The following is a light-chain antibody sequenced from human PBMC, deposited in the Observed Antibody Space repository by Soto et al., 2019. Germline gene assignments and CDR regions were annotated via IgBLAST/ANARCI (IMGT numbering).Light chain of an antibody. CDR2: QVT. CDR1: SSDLAIYNY. V-gene: IGLV2-14*01. CDR3: QAYDNSVRGWV. Sequence: QSALTQPASVSGSPGQSITISCTGTSSDLAIYNYVSWYQQQPGKAPKLMIYQVTNRPSGVSNRFSGSKSGTSASLAITGLQAEDEAAYYCQAYDNSVRGWVFGGGTKLTVL. J-gene: IGLJ3*02.